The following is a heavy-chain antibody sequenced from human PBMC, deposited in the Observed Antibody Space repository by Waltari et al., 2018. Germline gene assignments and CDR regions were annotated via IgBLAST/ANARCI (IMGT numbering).Heavy chain of an antibody. CDR3: ARDGLVVVTADWYFDL. V-gene: IGHV3-53*01. J-gene: IGHJ2*01. CDR2: IYSGGST. D-gene: IGHD2-21*02. Sequence: EVQLVESGGGLIQPGGSLRLSCAAPGFPLSSNYMHWVRQARGKGLEWGSVIYSGGSTYYADSVKGRFTISRDNSKNTLYLQMNSLRAEDTAVYYCARDGLVVVTADWYFDLWGRGTLVTVSS. CDR1: GFPLSSNY.